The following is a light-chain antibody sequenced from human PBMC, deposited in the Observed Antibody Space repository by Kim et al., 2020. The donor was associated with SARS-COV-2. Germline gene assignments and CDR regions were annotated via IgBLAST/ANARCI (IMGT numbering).Light chain of an antibody. V-gene: IGLV2-8*01. CDR3: FSYAGSNNWV. Sequence: GQSVTISCTGTSSDIGGYNYVSWYQQHPGKAPKLMIYEVSKRPSGVPDRFSGSKCGNTASLTVSGLQAEDEADYYCFSYAGSNNWVFGGGTQLTVL. J-gene: IGLJ3*02. CDR1: SSDIGGYNY. CDR2: EVS.